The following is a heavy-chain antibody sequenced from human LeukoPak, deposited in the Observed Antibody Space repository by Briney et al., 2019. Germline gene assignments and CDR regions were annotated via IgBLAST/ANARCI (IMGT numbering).Heavy chain of an antibody. J-gene: IGHJ5*02. CDR1: GGSINNDNNY. CDR3: ARDSISGHTGGS. D-gene: IGHD5-12*01. V-gene: IGHV4-30-4*01. Sequence: TSETLSLTCTVSGGSINNDNNYWSWIRQPPGKGLEWIGYIYYSGSTYYNPSLKNRVAISIDTSKNQFSLKLSSVTAADTAVYYCARDSISGHTGGSWGQGTLVTVSS. CDR2: IYYSGST.